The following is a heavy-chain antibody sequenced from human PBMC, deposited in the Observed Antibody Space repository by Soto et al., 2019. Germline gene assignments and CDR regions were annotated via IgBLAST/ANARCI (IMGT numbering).Heavy chain of an antibody. D-gene: IGHD6-13*01. CDR3: GCFIAAAGTVGFDP. V-gene: IGHV3-49*04. J-gene: IGHJ5*02. CDR2: IRSKAYGGTT. CDR1: GFTFGDYA. Sequence: EVQLVESGGGLVQPGRSLRLSCTASGFTFGDYAMSWVRQAPGKGLEWVGFIRSKAYGGTTEYAASVKGRFTISRDDSTSIAYLQMNSMNTEGSAVYYRGCFIAAAGTVGFDPWGQVTLVTVSS.